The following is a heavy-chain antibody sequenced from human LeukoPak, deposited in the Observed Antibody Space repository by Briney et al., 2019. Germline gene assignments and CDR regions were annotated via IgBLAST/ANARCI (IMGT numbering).Heavy chain of an antibody. CDR1: GFAFSAYA. CDR3: GRDPNGNYVGAFEF. V-gene: IGHV3-23*01. D-gene: IGHD4-17*01. J-gene: IGHJ3*01. Sequence: GGSLRLSCTASGFAFSAYAMTWVRQVPGKGLEWVSSQTANSDDTTYADSVRGRFTMSRDNSKNSLYLQMNNLRAEDAATYYCGRDPNGNYVGAFEFWGQGTLVTVSS. CDR2: QTANSDDT.